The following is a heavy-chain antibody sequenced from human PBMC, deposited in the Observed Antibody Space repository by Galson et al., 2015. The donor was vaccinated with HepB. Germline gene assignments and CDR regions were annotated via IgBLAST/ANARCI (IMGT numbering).Heavy chain of an antibody. CDR1: GFIFSSYA. V-gene: IGHV3-15*01. CDR2: IKSRTNGGIT. J-gene: IGHJ4*02. D-gene: IGHD3-3*01. Sequence: SLRLSCAASGFIFSSYAMSWVRQAPGKGLEWVGRIKSRTNGGITDYAASVKGRFIISRDDSKNTLYLQMDSLKTENTAVYYCTTSALRFLEWFFDYWGQGTLVTVS. CDR3: TTSALRFLEWFFDY.